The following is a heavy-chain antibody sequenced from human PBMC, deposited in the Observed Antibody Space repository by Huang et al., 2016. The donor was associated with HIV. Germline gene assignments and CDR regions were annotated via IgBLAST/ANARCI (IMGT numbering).Heavy chain of an antibody. D-gene: IGHD1-1*01. CDR1: GYTFTNYV. CDR3: ARGGGTLDS. CDR2: INTSTGNP. V-gene: IGHV7-4-1*02. Sequence: QVQLVQSGSELKKPGASVKGSCKASGYTFTNYVINWVRQAPGQGLEWMGWINTSTGNPTYAQGFTGRFVFSLDTSGSTTYLQISSLKAEDTAVYYCARGGGTLDSWGQGTLVTVSS. J-gene: IGHJ4*02.